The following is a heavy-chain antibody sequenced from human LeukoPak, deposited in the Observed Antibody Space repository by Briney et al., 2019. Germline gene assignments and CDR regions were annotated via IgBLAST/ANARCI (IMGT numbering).Heavy chain of an antibody. D-gene: IGHD1-26*01. CDR2: INPNSGGT. J-gene: IGHJ4*02. CDR1: GYTFTGYY. CDR3: ARDRGELLNYVDY. V-gene: IGHV1-2*02. Sequence: ASVKVSCKASGYTFTGYYMHWVRQARGQGLEWMGWINPNSGGTNYAQKFQGRVTMTRDTSISTAYMELSRLRSDDTAVYYCARDRGELLNYVDYWGQGTLVTVSS.